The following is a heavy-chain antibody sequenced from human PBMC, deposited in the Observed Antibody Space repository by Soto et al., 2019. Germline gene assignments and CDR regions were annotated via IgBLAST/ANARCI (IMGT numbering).Heavy chain of an antibody. CDR2: ISAYNGDT. CDR3: ARYHIAVRPGWFDP. J-gene: IGHJ5*02. CDR1: GYTFTTNC. V-gene: IGHV1-18*04. Sequence: QVQLVQSGAEVKRPGASVKVSCKASGYTFTTNCISWVRQAPGQGLEWMGWISAYNGDTNYEPNLQGRVTMTTDASTSTAYMELRSLRSDDTAVYYCARYHIAVRPGWFDPWGQGTLVTVSS. D-gene: IGHD6-6*01.